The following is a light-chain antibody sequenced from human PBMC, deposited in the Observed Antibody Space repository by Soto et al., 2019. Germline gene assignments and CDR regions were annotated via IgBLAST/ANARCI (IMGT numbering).Light chain of an antibody. CDR3: QQYDNLLPE. CDR2: DAS. J-gene: IGKJ4*01. V-gene: IGKV1-33*01. Sequence: DIQMTQSPSSLSASVGDRVTITCQASQDISNYLNWYQQKPGKAPKLLIYDASNLETGVPSRFSGSGSGTDFTFTISSLQPEDIATYYCQQYDNLLPEFGGGTKVEIK. CDR1: QDISNY.